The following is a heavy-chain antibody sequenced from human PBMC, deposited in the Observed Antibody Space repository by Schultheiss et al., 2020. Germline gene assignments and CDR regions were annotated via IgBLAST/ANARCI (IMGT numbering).Heavy chain of an antibody. CDR3: ARTNDYGGNGDSFDI. Sequence: SRPTLVKPTQTLTLTCTFSGFSLSTSGMCVSWIRQPPGKALEWLARIDWDDDKYYSTSLKTRLTISKDTSKNQVVLTMTNMDPVDTATYYCARTNDYGGNGDSFDIWGQGTMVTVSS. D-gene: IGHD4-23*01. J-gene: IGHJ3*02. CDR1: GFSLSTSGMC. V-gene: IGHV2-70*11. CDR2: IDWDDDK.